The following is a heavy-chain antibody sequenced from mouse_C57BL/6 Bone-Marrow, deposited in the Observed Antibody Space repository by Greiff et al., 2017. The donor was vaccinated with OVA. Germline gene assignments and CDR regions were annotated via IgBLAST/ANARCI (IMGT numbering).Heavy chain of an antibody. V-gene: IGHV1-39*01. CDR2: INPNYGTT. CDR3: ASPYYYGSSYGAWFAY. CDR1: GYSFTDYN. D-gene: IGHD1-1*01. J-gene: IGHJ3*01. Sequence: VQLQQSGPELVKPGASVKISCKASGYSFTDYNMNWVKQSNGKSLEWIGVINPNYGTTSYNQKFKGKATLTVDQSSSTAYMQLNSLTSEDSAVYYCASPYYYGSSYGAWFAYWGQGTLVTVSA.